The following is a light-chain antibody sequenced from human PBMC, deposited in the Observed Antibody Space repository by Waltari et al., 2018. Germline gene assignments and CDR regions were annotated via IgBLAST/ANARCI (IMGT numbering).Light chain of an antibody. J-gene: IGLJ7*01. CDR1: NRDLGNYNG. V-gene: IGLV2-18*02. CDR3: ASYRSGGTVL. Sequence: QSALTQPPSLSKSLGPSVTVSCTGTNRDLGNYNGVSWSQQHYGPAPRLLIYEVSKRPSGVSDRFSGSKSDNTASLTISGLQAEDEADYFCASYRSGGTVLFGGGTRLTV. CDR2: EVS.